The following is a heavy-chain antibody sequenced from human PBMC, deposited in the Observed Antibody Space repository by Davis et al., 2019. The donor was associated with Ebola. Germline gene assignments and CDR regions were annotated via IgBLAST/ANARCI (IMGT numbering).Heavy chain of an antibody. D-gene: IGHD2-21*01. Sequence: KVSCKGSGYSFTSYWIGWVRQMPGKGLEWMGRIDPSDSYTNYSPSFQGHVTISADKSISTAYLQWSSLKASDTAMYYCARHVFDFDMAFDYWGQGTLVTVSS. CDR2: IDPSDSYT. CDR3: ARHVFDFDMAFDY. V-gene: IGHV5-10-1*01. CDR1: GYSFTSYW. J-gene: IGHJ4*02.